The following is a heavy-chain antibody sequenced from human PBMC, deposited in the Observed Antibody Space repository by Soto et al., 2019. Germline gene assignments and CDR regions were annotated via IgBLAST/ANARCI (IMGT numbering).Heavy chain of an antibody. Sequence: RASVKVSCKASGYTFTSYDINWVRQATGQGLEWMGWMNPNSGNTGYAQKFQGRVTMTRNTSISTAYMELSSLRSEDTAVYYCARGLVEWYDFWSDYGMDVWGQGTTVTVSS. CDR2: MNPNSGNT. CDR1: GYTFTSYD. V-gene: IGHV1-8*01. CDR3: ARGLVEWYDFWSDYGMDV. J-gene: IGHJ6*02. D-gene: IGHD3-3*01.